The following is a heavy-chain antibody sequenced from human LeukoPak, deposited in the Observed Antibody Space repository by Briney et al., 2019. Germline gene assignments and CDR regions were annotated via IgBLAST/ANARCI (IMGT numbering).Heavy chain of an antibody. D-gene: IGHD4-17*01. CDR1: GFTFSSCA. Sequence: GRSLRLSCAASGFTFSSCAMHWVRQAPGKGLEWVAVISYDGSNKYYADSVKGRFTISRDNSKNTLYLQMNSLRAEDTAVYYCARDLSDYGDYTFAEYFQHWGQGTLVTVSS. V-gene: IGHV3-30*04. J-gene: IGHJ1*01. CDR3: ARDLSDYGDYTFAEYFQH. CDR2: ISYDGSNK.